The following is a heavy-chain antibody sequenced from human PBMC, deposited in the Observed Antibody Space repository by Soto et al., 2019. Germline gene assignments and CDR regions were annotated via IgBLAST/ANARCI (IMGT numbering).Heavy chain of an antibody. D-gene: IGHD3-10*01. V-gene: IGHV4-4*07. Sequence: SETLSLTCSVSGGSINSYWWSWIRQPAGKGLEWIGRVYSSGTTDYNPSLNSRATMSVETSKNQFSLKLSSVTAADAAVYYCARDIGSFAYGEGYWGQGIQVTVSS. CDR3: ARDIGSFAYGEGY. J-gene: IGHJ4*02. CDR2: VYSSGTT. CDR1: GGSINSYW.